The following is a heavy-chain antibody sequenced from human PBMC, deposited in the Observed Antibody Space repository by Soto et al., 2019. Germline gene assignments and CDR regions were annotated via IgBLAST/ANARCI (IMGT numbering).Heavy chain of an antibody. CDR3: ARDRLRDYDSSGYYYR. CDR2: ISASNGNT. Sequence: QVQLVQSGAEVKNSGASVKVSCKASGYTFTSYGFSWVRQAPGQGLEWMGWISASNGNTNYAQKFQGRVTITADKSTSTAYMELSSLRSEDTAVYYCARDRLRDYDSSGYYYRWGQGTLVTVSS. CDR1: GYTFTSYG. D-gene: IGHD3-22*01. V-gene: IGHV1-18*01. J-gene: IGHJ4*02.